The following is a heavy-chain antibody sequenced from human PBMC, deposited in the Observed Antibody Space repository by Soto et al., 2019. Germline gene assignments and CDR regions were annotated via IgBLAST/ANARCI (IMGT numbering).Heavy chain of an antibody. CDR2: ITSTSSYT. V-gene: IGHV3-21*01. D-gene: IGHD2-8*01. CDR1: GFIFNKSP. CDR3: ARQKCTSTSYNHGMDV. J-gene: IGHJ6*02. Sequence: EGQLVESGGGLLKPGGSLRLSCADSGFIFNKSPMNCVRRAPGKGLQWVSYITSTSSYTYYADSVKGRFTISRDNAKNSLYLQLSSLRAEDTAVYYCARQKCTSTSYNHGMDVWGQGTTVTVSS.